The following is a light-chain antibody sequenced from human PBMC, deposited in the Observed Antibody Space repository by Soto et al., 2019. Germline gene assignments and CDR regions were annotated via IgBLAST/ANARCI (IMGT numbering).Light chain of an antibody. CDR1: QSVSSSY. CDR3: QKYGSAPPWT. J-gene: IGKJ1*01. Sequence: EIVLTQSPGTLSLSPGDRATLSCRASQSVSSSYLAWYQQNPGQDPRLLIYGASSRATGIPDRFSGSGSGTDFTLTISRLEPEDIAVYYCQKYGSAPPWTFGQGTKVEIK. CDR2: GAS. V-gene: IGKV3-20*01.